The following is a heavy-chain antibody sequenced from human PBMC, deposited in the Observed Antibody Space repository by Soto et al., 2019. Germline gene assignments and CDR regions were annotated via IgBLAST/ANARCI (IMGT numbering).Heavy chain of an antibody. D-gene: IGHD6-6*01. J-gene: IGHJ5*02. V-gene: IGHV3-23*01. CDR3: ARAYSSSSAWKNWFDP. CDR2: ISGSGGST. Sequence: GGSLRLSCAASGFTFSSYAMSWVRQAPGKGLEWVSAISGSGGSTYYADSVKGRFTISRDNSKNTLYLQMNSLRAEDTAVYYCARAYSSSSAWKNWFDPWGQGTLVTVSS. CDR1: GFTFSSYA.